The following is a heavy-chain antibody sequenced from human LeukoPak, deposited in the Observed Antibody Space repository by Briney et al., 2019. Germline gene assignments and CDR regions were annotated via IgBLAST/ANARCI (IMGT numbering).Heavy chain of an antibody. D-gene: IGHD5-18*01. J-gene: IGHJ4*02. CDR2: IRSKTFSGTT. Sequence: PGGSLRLSCTSSGFTFGTYAVSWSRQAPGKGLEWVAFIRSKTFSGTTEYAASAKGRFTISRDDSKSIAYLQMNSLKTEDTAVYYCTRYSGRTDYWGQGTLVSVSS. CDR1: GFTFGTYA. V-gene: IGHV3-49*03. CDR3: TRYSGRTDY.